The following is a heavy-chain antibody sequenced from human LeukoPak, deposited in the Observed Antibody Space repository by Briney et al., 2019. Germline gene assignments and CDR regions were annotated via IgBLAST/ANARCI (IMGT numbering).Heavy chain of an antibody. CDR2: ISSSGSTI. Sequence: GGSLRLSCAPSLVTFSIYEMNCGSQAPGKGLEWVSYISSSGSTIYYADSVKGRFTISRDNAKNSLYLEMPSLRAKERAVCDCERTADEYGDYHDYWGQGTLVTVSS. CDR3: ERTADEYGDYHDY. D-gene: IGHD4-17*01. V-gene: IGHV3-48*03. CDR1: LVTFSIYE. J-gene: IGHJ4*02.